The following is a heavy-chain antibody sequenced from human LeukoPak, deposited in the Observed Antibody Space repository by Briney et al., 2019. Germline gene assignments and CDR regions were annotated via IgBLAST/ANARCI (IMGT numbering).Heavy chain of an antibody. CDR1: GYSFSTYW. Sequence: GESLKISCMGSGYSFSTYWIAWVRQMPGKGLEWMGFIYPGDSDTRSSPSFQGQVTISADKSTSTAYLQWSSLKAADSGMYYCARPGVVAAFDAFDLWGQGTMVTGSS. J-gene: IGHJ3*01. V-gene: IGHV5-51*01. D-gene: IGHD2-15*01. CDR3: ARPGVVAAFDAFDL. CDR2: IYPGDSDT.